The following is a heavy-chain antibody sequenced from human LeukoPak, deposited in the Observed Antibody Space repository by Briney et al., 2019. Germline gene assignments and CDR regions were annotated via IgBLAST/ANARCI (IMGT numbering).Heavy chain of an antibody. D-gene: IGHD3-22*01. CDR3: ARTYYYDSSGGGYFDY. J-gene: IGHJ4*02. Sequence: ASVKVSCKASGYTFTSYGISWVRQAPGQGLEGMGWISAYNGNTNYAQKLQGRVTMTTDTSTSTAYMELRSLRSDDTAVYYCARTYYYDSSGGGYFDYWGQGTLVTVSS. V-gene: IGHV1-18*01. CDR2: ISAYNGNT. CDR1: GYTFTSYG.